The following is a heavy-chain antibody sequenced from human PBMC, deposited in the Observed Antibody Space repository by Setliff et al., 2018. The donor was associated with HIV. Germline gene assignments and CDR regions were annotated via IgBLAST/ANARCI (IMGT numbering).Heavy chain of an antibody. CDR1: GGTFRTYI. CDR2: IIPMFGRA. J-gene: IGHJ2*01. V-gene: IGHV1-69*13. CDR3: ATMARSVALWYFDL. Sequence: SVKVSCKASGGTFRTYIFNWVRHAPGQGLEWVGGIIPMFGRADYAQKFQGRVTITADESTSTVYMEMSSLRSEDTAVFYCATMARSVALWYFDLWGRGTLVTVSS. D-gene: IGHD2-15*01.